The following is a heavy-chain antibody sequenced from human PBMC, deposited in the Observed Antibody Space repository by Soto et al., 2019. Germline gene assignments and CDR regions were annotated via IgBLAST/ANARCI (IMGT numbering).Heavy chain of an antibody. D-gene: IGHD4-17*01. J-gene: IGHJ1*01. Sequence: QVLLVQSGAEVKRPGASVKVSCKASDYTFTSYGISWVRQAPGQGLEWMGWITPLKGDTHHSPKFQDRIIMTTDTSTSTAYFEMRRLTSDDTAVYYCAKDSGARPEYFQAWGQGTLVSVSS. CDR2: ITPLKGDT. CDR3: AKDSGARPEYFQA. CDR1: DYTFTSYG. V-gene: IGHV1-18*01.